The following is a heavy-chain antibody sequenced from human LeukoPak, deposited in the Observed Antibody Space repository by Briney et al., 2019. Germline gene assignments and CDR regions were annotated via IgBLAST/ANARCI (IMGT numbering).Heavy chain of an antibody. D-gene: IGHD6-19*01. V-gene: IGHV4-34*01. CDR1: GGSFSGYY. CDR3: ARLARGYSSAWYEF. J-gene: IGHJ4*02. Sequence: SETLSLTCAVYGGSFSGYYWSWIRQPPGKGLEWIGEINHSGSTSYNPSLKSRVTISVDTSKNQFSLKLSSVTAADTAVYYCARLARGYSSAWYEFGGQGTLVTVSS. CDR2: INHSGST.